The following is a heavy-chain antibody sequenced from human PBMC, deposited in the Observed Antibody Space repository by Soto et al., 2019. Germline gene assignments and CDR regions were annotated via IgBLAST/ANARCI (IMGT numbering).Heavy chain of an antibody. V-gene: IGHV1-69*01. CDR2: IIPIFGTA. D-gene: IGHD1-7*01. CDR1: GGTFSSYA. CDR3: ARAALELPYYYYGMDV. Sequence: QVQLVQSGAEVKKPGSSVKVSCKASGGTFSSYAISWVRQAPGQGLEWMGGIIPIFGTANYAQKFQGRVTITADESTSTAYMKLSSLRSEDTAVYYCARAALELPYYYYGMDVWGQGTTVTVSS. J-gene: IGHJ6*02.